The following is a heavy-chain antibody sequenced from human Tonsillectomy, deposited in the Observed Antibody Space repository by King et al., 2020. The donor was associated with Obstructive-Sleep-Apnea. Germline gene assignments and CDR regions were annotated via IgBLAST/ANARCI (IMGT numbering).Heavy chain of an antibody. V-gene: IGHV3-30*02. CDR1: GFTFSNYG. J-gene: IGHJ4*02. D-gene: IGHD6-19*01. Sequence: HEQLVQSGGGVVQPGRSLRLSCAASGFTFSNYGMHWVRQAPGKGLEWVAFIRYDGSNIYYGDSGKGRFTISRDNSQNTQYLQMNSLRPEDTAVYYCARGSYSSGWEGDYWGQGTLVIVSS. CDR3: ARGSYSSGWEGDY. CDR2: IRYDGSNI.